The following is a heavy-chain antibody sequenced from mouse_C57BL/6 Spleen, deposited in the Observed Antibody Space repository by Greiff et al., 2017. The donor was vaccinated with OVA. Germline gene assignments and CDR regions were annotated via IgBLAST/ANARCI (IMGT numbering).Heavy chain of an antibody. Sequence: VQRVESGAELARPGASVKLSCKASGYTFTSYGISWVKQRTGQGLEWIGEIYPRSGNTYYNEKFKGKATLTADKSSSTAYMELRSLTSEDSAVYFCARLDSSGYGFAYWGQGTLVTVSA. V-gene: IGHV1-81*01. CDR3: ARLDSSGYGFAY. J-gene: IGHJ3*01. CDR2: IYPRSGNT. D-gene: IGHD3-2*02. CDR1: GYTFTSYG.